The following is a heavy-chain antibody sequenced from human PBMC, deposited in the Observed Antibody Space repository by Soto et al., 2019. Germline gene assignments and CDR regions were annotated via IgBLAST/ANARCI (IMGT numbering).Heavy chain of an antibody. D-gene: IGHD1-26*01. Sequence: KFQGRVTITRDTSASTAYMELSSLRSEDTAVYYCARWAQVGATSLRVYWGQGTLVTVSS. CDR3: ARWAQVGATSLRVY. V-gene: IGHV1-3*01. J-gene: IGHJ4*02.